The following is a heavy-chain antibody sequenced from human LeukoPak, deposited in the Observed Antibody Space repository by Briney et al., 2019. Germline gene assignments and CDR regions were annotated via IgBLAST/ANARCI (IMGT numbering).Heavy chain of an antibody. CDR2: TNPNSGNT. J-gene: IGHJ4*02. CDR1: GYTFTSYD. V-gene: IGHV1-8*01. Sequence: ASVKVSCKASGYTFTSYDINWVRQATGQGLEWMGWTNPNSGNTGYAQKFQGRVTMTRNTSISTAYMELSSLRSEDTAVYYCARSPRVVATNLVLGYWGQGTLVTVSS. D-gene: IGHD5-12*01. CDR3: ARSPRVVATNLVLGY.